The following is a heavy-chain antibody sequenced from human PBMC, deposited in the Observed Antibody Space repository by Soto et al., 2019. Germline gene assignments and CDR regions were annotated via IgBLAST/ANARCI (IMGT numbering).Heavy chain of an antibody. CDR2: ISDDGSNK. CDR3: ARDHFAISWSYFDY. V-gene: IGHV3-30-3*01. CDR1: GFTFTNYA. Sequence: QVQLVESGGGVVQPGRSLRLSCAVSGFTFTNYAMHWVRQAPGKGLEWVAVISDDGSNKKYADSVKGRFTISRDNSKNTMDMQMNSLRAEDTALYYCARDHFAISWSYFDYWGQGTLVTVSS. D-gene: IGHD6-13*01. J-gene: IGHJ4*02.